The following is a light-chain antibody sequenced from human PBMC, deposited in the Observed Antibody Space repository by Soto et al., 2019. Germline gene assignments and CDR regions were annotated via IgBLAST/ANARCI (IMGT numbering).Light chain of an antibody. CDR3: ASLTTTKLG. J-gene: IGLJ1*01. CDR1: SSDVGAYNL. CDR2: EVT. V-gene: IGLV2-14*01. Sequence: QSVLTQPASVSGSPGQSITISCTGTSSDVGAYNLVSWYQHLPDKAPKLIISEVTNRPSGVSDRFSGSKSGNTASLTISGLQAEDEADYYCASLTTTKLGFGSGTKVTV.